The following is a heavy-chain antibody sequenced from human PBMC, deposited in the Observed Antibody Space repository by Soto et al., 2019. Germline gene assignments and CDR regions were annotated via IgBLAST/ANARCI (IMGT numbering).Heavy chain of an antibody. Sequence: ASGKVSCNASGYTFTSYGIGWLRQAPGQGLEWMGWISDYNGKTKYAKKIQGRVTMTTETSMSKEYMELRRLRSDEKAVYYCARDSTGWFDTWGQGTLVTVSS. V-gene: IGHV1-18*01. CDR2: ISDYNGKT. CDR3: ARDSTGWFDT. D-gene: IGHD3-9*01. J-gene: IGHJ5*02. CDR1: GYTFTSYG.